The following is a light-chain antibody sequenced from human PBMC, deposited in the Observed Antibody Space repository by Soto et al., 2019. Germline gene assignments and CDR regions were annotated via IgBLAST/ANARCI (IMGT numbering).Light chain of an antibody. Sequence: EIVLTQSPGTLSLSPGERATLSCRAGQRVSSGNLAWYQQKPGQAPRLLIYGASSRAIGISDRFSGSGSGTDFTLTISRLEPEDFAVYYCQQYGTSPWTFGPGTKVEIK. CDR2: GAS. CDR1: QRVSSGN. J-gene: IGKJ1*01. V-gene: IGKV3-20*01. CDR3: QQYGTSPWT.